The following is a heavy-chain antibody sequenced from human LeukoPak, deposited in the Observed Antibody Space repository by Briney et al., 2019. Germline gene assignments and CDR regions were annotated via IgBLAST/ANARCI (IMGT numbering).Heavy chain of an antibody. Sequence: SETLSLTCTVSGGSISSYYWSWIRQPPGKGLEWIGYIYYSGSTNYNPSLKSRVTISVDTSKNQFSLKLSSVTAADTAVYYCAKDRYYASGLSAFDIWGQGTMVTVSS. CDR1: GGSISSYY. CDR2: IYYSGST. CDR3: AKDRYYASGLSAFDI. D-gene: IGHD3-10*01. J-gene: IGHJ3*02. V-gene: IGHV4-59*01.